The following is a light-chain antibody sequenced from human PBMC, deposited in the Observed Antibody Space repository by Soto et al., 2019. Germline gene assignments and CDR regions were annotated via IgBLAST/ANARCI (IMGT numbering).Light chain of an antibody. V-gene: IGKV3-20*01. J-gene: IGKJ1*01. Sequence: EIVLTQSPGTLSLSPGERATLSCRASQSLTSNYLAWYQQKPGQAPRLLIYGASSRATGIPDRFSGSGSGTDFTLTISRLEPEDFAMYYCQQYAKSPRTFGQGTKVEIK. CDR1: QSLTSNY. CDR3: QQYAKSPRT. CDR2: GAS.